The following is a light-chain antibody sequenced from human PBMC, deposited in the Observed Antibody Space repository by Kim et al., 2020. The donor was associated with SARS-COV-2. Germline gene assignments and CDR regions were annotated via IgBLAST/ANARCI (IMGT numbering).Light chain of an antibody. V-gene: IGKV3-20*01. Sequence: SAGEGADVSCRASQGVGSGSVAWYQQKPGQTPRLLIYGTSHRATGIPDRFSGSGSGTDFTLTITRLEPEDFAVYYCQQYHDSSSTFGQGTKGDIK. J-gene: IGKJ1*01. CDR3: QQYHDSSST. CDR1: QGVGSGS. CDR2: GTS.